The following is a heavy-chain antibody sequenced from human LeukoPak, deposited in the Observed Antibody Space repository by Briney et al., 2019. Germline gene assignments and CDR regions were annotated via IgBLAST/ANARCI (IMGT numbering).Heavy chain of an antibody. J-gene: IGHJ6*03. CDR1: GYTFTGYY. CDR3: ATWGGVLRFLLYYMDV. Sequence: GASVKVSCKASGYTFTGYYMHWVRQAPGQGLEWMGWINPNSGGTNYAQKFQGRVTMTRDTSISTAYMELSRLRSDDTAVYYCATWGGVLRFLLYYMDVWGKGTTVTVSS. CDR2: INPNSGGT. D-gene: IGHD3-3*01. V-gene: IGHV1-2*02.